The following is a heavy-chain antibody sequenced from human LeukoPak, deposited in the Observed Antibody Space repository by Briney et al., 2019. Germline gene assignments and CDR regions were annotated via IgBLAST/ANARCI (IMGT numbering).Heavy chain of an antibody. V-gene: IGHV3-23*01. CDR3: AKDVRVGGGGMDV. J-gene: IGHJ6*02. CDR1: GFTFSNYA. Sequence: GGSLRLSCAASGFTFSNYAMNWVRQAPGKGLKWVSLISGSGVNTYYADSVKGRFTISRDNSKNTVSLQMNSLTGEDTAVYYCAKDVRVGGGGMDVWGQGTPVTVSS. CDR2: ISGSGVNT. D-gene: IGHD1-26*01.